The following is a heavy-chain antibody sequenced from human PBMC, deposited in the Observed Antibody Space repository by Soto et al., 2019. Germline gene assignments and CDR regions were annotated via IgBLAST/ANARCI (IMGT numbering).Heavy chain of an antibody. CDR2: ISAYNGNT. CDR3: ARVIVQKMVRGVTLNWFDP. CDR1: GYTFTSYG. D-gene: IGHD3-10*01. J-gene: IGHJ5*02. V-gene: IGHV1-18*01. Sequence: GASVKVSCKASGYTFTSYGISWVRQAPGQGLEWMGWISAYNGNTNYAQKLQGRVTMTTDTSTSTAYMELRSLRSDDTAVYYCARVIVQKMVRGVTLNWFDPWGQGTLVTVSS.